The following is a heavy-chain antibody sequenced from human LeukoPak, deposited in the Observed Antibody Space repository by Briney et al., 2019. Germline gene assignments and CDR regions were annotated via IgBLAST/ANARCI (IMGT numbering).Heavy chain of an antibody. CDR3: AKVNLRGRGAVASRGPYYYYGMDV. CDR2: ISYDGSNK. D-gene: IGHD6-19*01. V-gene: IGHV3-30*18. Sequence: GGSLRLSCAASGFTFSSYGMHWVRQAPGKGLEWVAVISYDGSNKYYADSVKGRFTISRDNSTNTLYLQMNSLRAEDTAVYYCAKVNLRGRGAVASRGPYYYYGMDVWGQGTTVTVSS. J-gene: IGHJ6*02. CDR1: GFTFSSYG.